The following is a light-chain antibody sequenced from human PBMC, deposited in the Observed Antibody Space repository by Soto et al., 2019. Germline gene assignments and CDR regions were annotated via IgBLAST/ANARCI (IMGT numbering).Light chain of an antibody. V-gene: IGKV3-20*01. CDR1: QSLSRTY. CDR3: QHYGNSPYT. Sequence: EIVLTQSPGTLSLSPGERVILSCRASQSLSRTYLAWYQQKTGQAPRLLIYGVSTRATGIPDRFSGSGSGTDFTLPISRLEPEDFAVYYCQHYGNSPYTFGQGTKLEI. J-gene: IGKJ2*01. CDR2: GVS.